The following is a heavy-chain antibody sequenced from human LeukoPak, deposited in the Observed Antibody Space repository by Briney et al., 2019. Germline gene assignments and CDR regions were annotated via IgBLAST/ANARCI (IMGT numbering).Heavy chain of an antibody. CDR1: GYSFTTYW. Sequence: GESLKISCKVSGYSFTTYWIGWVRQMPGKGLEWMGIIYPGDSDTRYSPSFQGQVTISADKSISTAYLQWSGLKASDTAMYYCARSSGSGSSFFDFWGQGTLVTVSS. J-gene: IGHJ4*02. CDR2: IYPGDSDT. V-gene: IGHV5-51*01. CDR3: ARSSGSGSSFFDF. D-gene: IGHD6-19*01.